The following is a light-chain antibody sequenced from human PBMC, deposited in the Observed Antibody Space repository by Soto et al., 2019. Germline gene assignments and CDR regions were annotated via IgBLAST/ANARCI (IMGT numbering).Light chain of an antibody. CDR1: RSNIGDNA. J-gene: IGLJ2*01. V-gene: IGLV1-36*01. CDR2: YDD. CDR3: AVWDDSLNGVV. Sequence: QSVLTQPPSVSEAPWQRVTISCSGSRSNIGDNAVNWYQQLPGKAPRLLIYYDDLLPSGVSDRFSGSKFGTSASLAISGLPSSDEAVYYCAVWDDSLNGVVFGGGTKVTVL.